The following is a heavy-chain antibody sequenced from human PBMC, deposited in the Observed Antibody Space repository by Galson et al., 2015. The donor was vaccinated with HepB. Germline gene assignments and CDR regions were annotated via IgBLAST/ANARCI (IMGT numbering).Heavy chain of an antibody. D-gene: IGHD5-24*01. CDR3: ARDREGLDY. V-gene: IGHV3-66*01. CDR1: GLNVSSNY. J-gene: IGHJ4*02. CDR2: IYSVVDTT. Sequence: SLRLSCAASGLNVSSNYMNWVRQAPGKGLEWVSVIYSVVDTTYYADSVKGRFSISRDNSKNTIYLQMNRLKAEDTAVYYCARDREGLDYWGQGTLVTVSS.